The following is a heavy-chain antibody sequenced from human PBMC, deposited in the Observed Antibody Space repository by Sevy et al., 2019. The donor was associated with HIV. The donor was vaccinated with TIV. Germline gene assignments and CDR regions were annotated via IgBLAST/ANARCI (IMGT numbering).Heavy chain of an antibody. V-gene: IGHV1-24*01. CDR2: FDPEDDKT. J-gene: IGHJ4*02. CDR1: GSTLTKLS. D-gene: IGHD3-22*01. CDR3: ATTKDYYESSGYPFDY. Sequence: ASVKVSCKVSGSTLTKLSMHWVRQAPGKGLEWVATFDPEDDKTIYAQQFQGRVTMTEDTSTDTAYMELKSPRSEDTAVYYCATTKDYYESSGYPFDYWGQGTQVTVSS.